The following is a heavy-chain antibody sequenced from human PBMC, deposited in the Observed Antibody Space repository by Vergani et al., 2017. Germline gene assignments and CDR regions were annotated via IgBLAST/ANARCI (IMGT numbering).Heavy chain of an antibody. V-gene: IGHV1-2*02. CDR3: ASDIVVVPAAMSTWFDS. CDR2: INPNSGGT. Sequence: QVQLVQSGAEVKKPGASVKVSCKASGYTFTGYYMHWVRQAPGQGLEWMGWINPNSGGTNDAQKFQGRVTMTRDTSISTAYMELSRLRSDDTAVYYCASDIVVVPAAMSTWFDSWGEGILATVSS. D-gene: IGHD2-2*01. J-gene: IGHJ5*01. CDR1: GYTFTGYY.